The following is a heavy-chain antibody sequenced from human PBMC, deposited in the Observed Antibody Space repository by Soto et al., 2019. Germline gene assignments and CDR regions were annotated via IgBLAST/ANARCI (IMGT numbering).Heavy chain of an antibody. Sequence: PXVSLRLSCAVSGFYFNNYGINWVRQAPGKGLEWVSSVSKSDYTYYSDSVKGRFTISRDNAKNSVSLQMNSLRAEDTAVYYCAREDSIIIPAVSDFWGQGTLVTVSS. CDR3: AREDSIIIPAVSDF. J-gene: IGHJ4*02. V-gene: IGHV3-21*01. D-gene: IGHD2-2*01. CDR2: VSKSDYT. CDR1: GFYFNNYG.